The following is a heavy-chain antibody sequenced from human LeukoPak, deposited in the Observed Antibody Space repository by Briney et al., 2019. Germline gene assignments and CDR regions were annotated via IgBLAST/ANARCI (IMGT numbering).Heavy chain of an antibody. V-gene: IGHV3-30*04. CDR3: ARPVDSYGIDY. Sequence: PGRSLRLSCAASGFTFSSYAMHWVRQAPGKGLEWVAVISYDGSNKYYADSVKGRFTISRDNAKNSLYLQMNSLRAEDTAVYYCARPVDSYGIDYWGQGTLVTVSS. D-gene: IGHD5-18*01. CDR1: GFTFSSYA. CDR2: ISYDGSNK. J-gene: IGHJ4*02.